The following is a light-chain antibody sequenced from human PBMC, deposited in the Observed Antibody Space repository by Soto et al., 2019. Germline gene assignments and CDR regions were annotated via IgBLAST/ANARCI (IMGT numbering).Light chain of an antibody. J-gene: IGKJ5*01. CDR3: QQADSFPIA. CDR2: DAN. Sequence: ILMTQSPSSVSASVGDRVIITCRASQGIKSWLAWFQQKPGNAPKLLIYDANTLQSGVPSRFSGSGSGTDFILTISSLQPEDCATYYCQQADSFPIAFGQGTRQEIK. V-gene: IGKV1D-12*01. CDR1: QGIKSW.